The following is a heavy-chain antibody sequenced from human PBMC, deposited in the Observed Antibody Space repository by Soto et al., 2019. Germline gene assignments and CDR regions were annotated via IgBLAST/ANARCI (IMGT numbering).Heavy chain of an antibody. V-gene: IGHV3-23*01. CDR1: GFTFSSYA. Sequence: PGGSLRLSCAASGFTFSSYAMIWVRQAPGKGLEWVSGISGNGGRTYYADSVKGRFTISRDNSKHTLYLQMNSLRAEDTAVYYCAKADDFWSGYHIYYYYGMDVWGQGTTVTVSS. CDR3: AKADDFWSGYHIYYYYGMDV. CDR2: ISGNGGRT. J-gene: IGHJ6*02. D-gene: IGHD3-3*01.